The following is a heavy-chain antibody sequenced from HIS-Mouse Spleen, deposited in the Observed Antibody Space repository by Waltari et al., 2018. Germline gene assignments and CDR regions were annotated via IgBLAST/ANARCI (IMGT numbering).Heavy chain of an antibody. Sequence: QVRLVESGGGVVQPGRSLRLSCAASGFTFSSYGMHWVRQAPGKGVEGVAVISYDGSKKYYADSVKGRVTISRDNSKNTLYLQMNSLRAEDTAVYYCAKASSGWLDYWGQGTLVTVSS. CDR3: AKASSGWLDY. CDR1: GFTFSSYG. V-gene: IGHV3-30*18. J-gene: IGHJ4*02. CDR2: ISYDGSKK. D-gene: IGHD6-19*01.